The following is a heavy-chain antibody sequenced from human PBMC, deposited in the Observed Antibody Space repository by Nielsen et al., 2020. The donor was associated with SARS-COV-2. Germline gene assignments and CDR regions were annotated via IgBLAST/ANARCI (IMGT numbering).Heavy chain of an antibody. CDR3: ARDGIDSGLDV. D-gene: IGHD6-19*01. J-gene: IGHJ6*02. Sequence: SETLSLTCTVSGGSISSSSYYWGWIRQPPGKGLEWIGSIYYSGSTYYNPSLKSRVTISVDTSKNQFSLKLSSVTAADTAVYYCARDGIDSGLDVWGQGTTVTVSS. V-gene: IGHV4-39*07. CDR2: IYYSGST. CDR1: GGSISSSSYY.